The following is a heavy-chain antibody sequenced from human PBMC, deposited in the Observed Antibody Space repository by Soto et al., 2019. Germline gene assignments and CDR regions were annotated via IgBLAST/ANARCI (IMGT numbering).Heavy chain of an antibody. Sequence: SEPLSLTCAVYGGSFSGYYWSWIRQPPGKGLEWLGEINHSGSPNYTPSLKSRVTISVDTSKNQFSLKLSSVTAEETAVYYCARGLRQVATTWYYYYGMDVWGQGTTVT. D-gene: IGHD2-15*01. CDR3: ARGLRQVATTWYYYYGMDV. CDR1: GGSFSGYY. J-gene: IGHJ6*02. CDR2: INHSGSP. V-gene: IGHV4-34*01.